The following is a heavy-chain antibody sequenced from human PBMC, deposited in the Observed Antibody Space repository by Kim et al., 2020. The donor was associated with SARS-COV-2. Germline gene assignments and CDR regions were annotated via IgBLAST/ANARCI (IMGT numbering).Heavy chain of an antibody. V-gene: IGHV3-7*01. J-gene: IGHJ4*02. Sequence: SEKYYVDSLEGRFTNSRDNVKNSLCLQMGGLSAEDTAVYYCARVSQQSAYWGQGTLVTVSS. CDR2: SEK. D-gene: IGHD6-13*01. CDR3: ARVSQQSAY.